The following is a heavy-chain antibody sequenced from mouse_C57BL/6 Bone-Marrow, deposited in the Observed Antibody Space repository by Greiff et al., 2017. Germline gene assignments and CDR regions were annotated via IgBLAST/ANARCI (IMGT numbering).Heavy chain of an antibody. Sequence: VHVKQSGAELVRPGASVKLSCTASGFNIKDDYMHWVKQRPEQGLEWIGWIDPENGDTEYASKFQGKATITADTSSNTAYLQLSSLTSEDTAVYYCTTEVGPWGQGTTLTVSS. CDR2: IDPENGDT. J-gene: IGHJ2*01. V-gene: IGHV14-4*01. CDR3: TTEVGP. CDR1: GFNIKDDY.